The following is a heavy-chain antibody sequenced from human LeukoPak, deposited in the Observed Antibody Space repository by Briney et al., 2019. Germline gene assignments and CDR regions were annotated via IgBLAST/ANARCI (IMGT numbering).Heavy chain of an antibody. CDR2: INPNSGGT. V-gene: IGHV1-2*02. Sequence: GASVKVSCKASGYTFTGYYMHWVRQAPGQGLEWMGWINPNSGGTNYAQKFQGRVTMTRDTSISTAYMELSRLRSDDTAVYYCARDYDILIGSLTNYYYYYGMDVWGQGTTVAVSS. CDR1: GYTFTGYY. J-gene: IGHJ6*02. D-gene: IGHD3-9*01. CDR3: ARDYDILIGSLTNYYYYYGMDV.